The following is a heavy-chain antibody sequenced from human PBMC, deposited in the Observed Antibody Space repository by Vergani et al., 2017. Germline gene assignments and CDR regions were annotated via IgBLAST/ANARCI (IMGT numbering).Heavy chain of an antibody. J-gene: IGHJ6*04. CDR2: IGVDGDR. V-gene: IGHV3-13*01. Sequence: VKLEESGGGLVQPGGSLRLSCTVSGFTFSSNDFHWVRQTAGKGLEWVSSIGVDGDRYYSDSVKGRFTISRDNGQSYLYLDMDNLRVEDTAVYFCAKEFCGTGNCYGWNHLEVWGEGTSVTVSS. CDR1: GFTFSSND. D-gene: IGHD1-1*01. CDR3: AKEFCGTGNCYGWNHLEV.